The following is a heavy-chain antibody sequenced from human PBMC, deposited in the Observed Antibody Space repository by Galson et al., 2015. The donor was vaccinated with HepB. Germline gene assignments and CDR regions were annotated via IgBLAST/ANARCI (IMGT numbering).Heavy chain of an antibody. CDR3: ARDPHMVRGVIGVYYYGMDV. J-gene: IGHJ6*02. V-gene: IGHV3-30-3*01. Sequence: SLRLSCAASGFTFSSYAMHWVRQAPGKGLEWVAVISYDGSNKYYADSVKGRFTISRDNYKNTLYLQMNSLRAEDTAVYYCARDPHMVRGVIGVYYYGMDVWGQGTTVTVSS. CDR2: ISYDGSNK. D-gene: IGHD3-10*01. CDR1: GFTFSSYA.